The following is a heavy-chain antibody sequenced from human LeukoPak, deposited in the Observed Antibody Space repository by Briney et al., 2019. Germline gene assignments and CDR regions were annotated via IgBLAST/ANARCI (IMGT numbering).Heavy chain of an antibody. Sequence: ASVKVSCKAFGYTFTRKYMHWVRQAPGQGPEWMGVISPSGDSTAYAQKFQGRITLTRDMSTSTDYLELSSLRSEDTAVYYCAADPDYYDSSGYYSDYWGQGTLVTVSS. D-gene: IGHD3-22*01. CDR1: GYTFTRKY. CDR3: AADPDYYDSSGYYSDY. J-gene: IGHJ4*02. CDR2: ISPSGDST. V-gene: IGHV1-46*01.